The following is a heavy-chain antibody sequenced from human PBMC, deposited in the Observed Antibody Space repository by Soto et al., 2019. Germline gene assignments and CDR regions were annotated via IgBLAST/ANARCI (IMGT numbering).Heavy chain of an antibody. CDR1: GGSISSGDYY. D-gene: IGHD3-16*02. V-gene: IGHV4-30-4*01. J-gene: IGHJ4*02. CDR2: IYYSGST. CDR3: ARGSAAGGVIVIPSLFDY. Sequence: PSETLSLTCTVFGGSISSGDYYWSWIRQPPXKGLEWIGYIYYSGSTYYNPSLKSRVTISVDTSKNQFSLKLSSVTAADTAVYYCARGSAAGGVIVIPSLFDYWGQGTLVTVSS.